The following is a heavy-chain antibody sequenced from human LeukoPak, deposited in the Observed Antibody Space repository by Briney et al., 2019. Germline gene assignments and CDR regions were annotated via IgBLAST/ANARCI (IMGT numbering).Heavy chain of an antibody. V-gene: IGHV3-30-3*01. CDR3: TRDIVSISQPYYFDY. D-gene: IGHD2-2*01. Sequence: GGSLRLSCEASGFTFSSYAMHWVRQAPGKGLEWVAVISYDGSIKYYADSVKGRFTISRDDSKSIAYLQMNSLKTEDTAVYYCTRDIVSISQPYYFDYWGQGTLVTVSS. CDR2: ISYDGSIK. CDR1: GFTFSSYA. J-gene: IGHJ4*02.